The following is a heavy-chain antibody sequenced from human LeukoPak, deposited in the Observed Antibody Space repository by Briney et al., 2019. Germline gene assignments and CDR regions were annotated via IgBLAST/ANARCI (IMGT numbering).Heavy chain of an antibody. CDR2: IYYSGST. Sequence: SETLPLTCTVSGGSISSSSYYWGWIRQPPGKGLEWIGSIYYSGSTYYNPSLKSRVTISVDTSKNQFSLKLSSVTAADTAVYYCAGLPYDFWSGYYHWYFDLWGRGTLVTVSS. D-gene: IGHD3-3*01. V-gene: IGHV4-39*01. CDR1: GGSISSSSYY. J-gene: IGHJ2*01. CDR3: AGLPYDFWSGYYHWYFDL.